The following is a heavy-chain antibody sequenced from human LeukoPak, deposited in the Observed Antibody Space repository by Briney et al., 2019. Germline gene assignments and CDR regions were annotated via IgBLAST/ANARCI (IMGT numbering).Heavy chain of an antibody. V-gene: IGHV1-8*01. CDR2: MNPNSGNT. D-gene: IGHD6-19*01. CDR1: GYTFTSYD. CDR3: ASNRAVAGYYFXY. J-gene: IGHJ4*01. Sequence: ASVKVSCKASGYTFTSYDINWVRQATGQGLEWMGWMNPNSGNTGYAQKFQGRVTMTRNTSISTAYMELSSLRSEDTAVYYCASNRAVAGYYFXYWGXGTLVTVSS.